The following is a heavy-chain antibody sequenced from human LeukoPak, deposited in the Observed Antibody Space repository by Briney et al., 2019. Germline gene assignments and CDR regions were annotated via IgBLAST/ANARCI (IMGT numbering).Heavy chain of an antibody. D-gene: IGHD3-22*01. CDR1: GYTFTSYY. V-gene: IGHV1-46*01. CDR2: INPSGGST. J-gene: IGHJ4*02. Sequence: ASVKVSCKASGYTFTSYYMHWVRQAPGQGLEWMGIINPSGGSTSYAGKFQGRVTMTRDTSTSTVYMELSSLRSEDTAVYYCARDRADYYDSSGPFDYWGQGTLVTVSS. CDR3: ARDRADYYDSSGPFDY.